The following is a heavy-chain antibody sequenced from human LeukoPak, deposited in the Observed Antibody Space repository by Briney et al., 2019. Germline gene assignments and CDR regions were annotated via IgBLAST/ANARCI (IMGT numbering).Heavy chain of an antibody. Sequence: GASVKVSCKVSGYTLTELSMHWVRQAPGKGLEWMGGFDPEDGETIYAQKFQGRVTMTEDTSTDTAYMELSSLRSEDTAVYYCAIAVPHSSGYYRRFDYWGQGTLVTVSS. CDR1: GYTLTELS. D-gene: IGHD3-22*01. CDR3: AIAVPHSSGYYRRFDY. V-gene: IGHV1-24*01. J-gene: IGHJ4*02. CDR2: FDPEDGET.